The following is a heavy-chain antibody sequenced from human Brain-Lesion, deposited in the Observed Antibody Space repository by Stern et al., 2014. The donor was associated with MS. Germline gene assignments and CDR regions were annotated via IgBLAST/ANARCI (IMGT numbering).Heavy chain of an antibody. J-gene: IGHJ6*02. V-gene: IGHV1-2*02. Sequence: VQLVQSGAEVKKPGASVKVSCTTSGYIFTGYYIHCVRQAPGQGLEWMAWINPNTGGTKYAQKFQGRGTMSRDTSISTAYVELSSLTSDDTAVYYCARDQRGITIFGVVTDYYYLGMDVWGQGTTVTVSS. CDR3: ARDQRGITIFGVVTDYYYLGMDV. CDR2: INPNTGGT. D-gene: IGHD3-3*01. CDR1: GYIFTGYY.